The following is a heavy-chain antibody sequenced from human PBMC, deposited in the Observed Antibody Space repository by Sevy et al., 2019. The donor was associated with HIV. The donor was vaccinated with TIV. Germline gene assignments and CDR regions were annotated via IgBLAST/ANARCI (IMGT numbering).Heavy chain of an antibody. V-gene: IGHV3-74*01. CDR2: INSDGSST. J-gene: IGHJ3*02. Sequence: GGSLRLSCAASGFAFSSYWMHWVRQTPGKGLVWVSRINSDGSSTSYADSVKGRFTISRDNAKNTLYLQMNSLRAEDTAVYYCARPYDSSGYYVYAFDIWGLGTMVTVS. CDR1: GFAFSSYW. D-gene: IGHD3-22*01. CDR3: ARPYDSSGYYVYAFDI.